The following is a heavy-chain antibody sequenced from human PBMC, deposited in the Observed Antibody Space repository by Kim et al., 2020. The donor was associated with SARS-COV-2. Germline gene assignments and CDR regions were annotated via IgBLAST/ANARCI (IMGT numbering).Heavy chain of an antibody. CDR1: GGSISSSSYY. V-gene: IGHV4-39*01. D-gene: IGHD2-15*01. CDR3: ARHIRSGGSKGDFDY. J-gene: IGHJ4*02. CDR2: VYFDGTT. Sequence: SETLSLTCTVSGGSISSSSYYCGWVRQPPGKALEWIGSVYFDGTTYSNPFLKSGVTISVDTSKNQFSLKLSSVTAADTALYYCARHIRSGGSKGDFDYWGQGSLVTVSS.